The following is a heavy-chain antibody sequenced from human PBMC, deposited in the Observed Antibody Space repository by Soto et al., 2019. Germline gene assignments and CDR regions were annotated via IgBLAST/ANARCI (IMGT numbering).Heavy chain of an antibody. J-gene: IGHJ6*03. CDR1: GFTFSTYS. V-gene: IGHV3-48*01. Sequence: ESGGDLVQPGGSLRLSCAASGFTFSTYSMNWVRLAPGKGLEWISYISSGSTTIYYAVSVRGRFTISRDNAKNSLYLQMNSLRAEDTAVYYCAREPYCSGGSCYSFSREYYYYMDVWGKGTTVTVSS. CDR3: AREPYCSGGSCYSFSREYYYYMDV. CDR2: ISSGSTTI. D-gene: IGHD2-15*01.